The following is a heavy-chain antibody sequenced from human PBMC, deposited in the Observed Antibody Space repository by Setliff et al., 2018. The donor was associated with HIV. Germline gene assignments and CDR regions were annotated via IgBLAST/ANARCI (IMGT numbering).Heavy chain of an antibody. D-gene: IGHD2-21*01. Sequence: SETLSLTCTLSGGSINNSDCNWAWIRQSPGKGLEWIASAYYIGSTYYSSLKSRAAISVDTSKNRFSLRLSSVTAADTAIYYCARQVWLSDNHYYYMDVWGKGTTVTVSS. V-gene: IGHV4-39*01. J-gene: IGHJ6*03. CDR1: GGSINNSDCN. CDR3: ARQVWLSDNHYYYMDV. CDR2: AYYIGST.